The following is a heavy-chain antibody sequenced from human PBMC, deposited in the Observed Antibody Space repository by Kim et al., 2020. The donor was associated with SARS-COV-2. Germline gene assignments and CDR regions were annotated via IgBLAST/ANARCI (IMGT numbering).Heavy chain of an antibody. J-gene: IGHJ4*02. CDR1: GYAFTTYY. CDR2: IIPSDEST. V-gene: IGHV1-46*01. Sequence: ASVKVSCKASGYAFTTYYLHWVRQAPDQGLEWMGVIIPSDESTSYAPKFQGRVTMTRETARSTVHLELSSRRSDDTAVYYFARGAVQHDLDYLGQGSLGT. D-gene: IGHD1-1*01. CDR3: ARGAVQHDLDY.